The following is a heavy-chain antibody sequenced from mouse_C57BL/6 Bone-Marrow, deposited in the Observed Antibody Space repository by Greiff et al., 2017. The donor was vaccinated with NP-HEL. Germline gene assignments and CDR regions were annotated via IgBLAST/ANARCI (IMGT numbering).Heavy chain of an antibody. V-gene: IGHV5-6*01. CDR1: GFTFSSYG. Sequence: EVQLMESGGDLVKPGGSLKLSCAASGFTFSSYGMSWVRQTPDKRLEWVATISSGGSYTYYPDSVKGRFTISRDNAKNTLYLQMSSLKSEDTAMYYCARLVTTVVENYAMDYWGQGTSVTVSS. CDR2: ISSGGSYT. CDR3: ARLVTTVVENYAMDY. J-gene: IGHJ4*01. D-gene: IGHD1-1*01.